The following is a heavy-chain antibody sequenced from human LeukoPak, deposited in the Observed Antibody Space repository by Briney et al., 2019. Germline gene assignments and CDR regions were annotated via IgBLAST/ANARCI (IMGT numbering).Heavy chain of an antibody. CDR3: ARAMATITRAFDY. V-gene: IGHV3-33*01. CDR2: IWYDGSNK. D-gene: IGHD5-12*01. J-gene: IGHJ4*02. CDR1: GFTFSSYG. Sequence: GRSLRLSCAASGFTFSSYGMHWVRQAPGKGLEWVAVIWYDGSNKYYADSVKGRFTISRDNSKNTLYLQMNSLRAEDTAVYYCARAMATITRAFDYWGQGTLVTVSS.